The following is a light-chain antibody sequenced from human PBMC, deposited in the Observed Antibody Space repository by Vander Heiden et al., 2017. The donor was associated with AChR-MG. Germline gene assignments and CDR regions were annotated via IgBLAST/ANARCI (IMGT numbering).Light chain of an antibody. CDR2: VAS. CDR1: QGISDY. J-gene: IGKJ3*01. V-gene: IGKV1-27*01. CDR3: QTYNSAPFT. Sequence: DIQMTQSPSSLSASVGDRVTITCRASQGISDYLAWYQQKPGKVPKLLIYVASTLQSGVPSRFSGSGSGTDFTLTSSSLQPEDVATYYCQTYNSAPFTFGPGTKVDIK.